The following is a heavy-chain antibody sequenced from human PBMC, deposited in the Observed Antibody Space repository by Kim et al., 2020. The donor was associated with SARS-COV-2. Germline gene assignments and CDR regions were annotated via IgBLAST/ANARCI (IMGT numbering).Heavy chain of an antibody. CDR1: GGSINNYY. CDR3: ARIYARTIDY. J-gene: IGHJ4*02. V-gene: IGHV4-59*01. Sequence: SETLSLTCTVSGGSINNYYWNWIRQPPGKGLEYIGDIFYSGATHYNPSLKSRVTISLDAYKNHFSLKLSSVTAADTAVYYCARIYARTIDYWGLGTLVTVSS. D-gene: IGHD3-16*01. CDR2: IFYSGAT.